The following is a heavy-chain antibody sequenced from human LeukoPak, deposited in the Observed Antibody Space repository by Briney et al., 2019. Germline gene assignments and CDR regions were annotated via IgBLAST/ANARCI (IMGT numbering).Heavy chain of an antibody. V-gene: IGHV4-4*07. J-gene: IGHJ3*02. Sequence: SETLSLTCTVSGGSISSYCWSWIRQPAGKGLEWIGRIYTSGSTNYNPSLKSRVTMSVDTSKNQFSLKLSSVTAADTAVYYCARYFWSGGDAFDIWGQGTMVTVSS. CDR3: ARYFWSGGDAFDI. D-gene: IGHD3-3*01. CDR2: IYTSGST. CDR1: GGSISSYC.